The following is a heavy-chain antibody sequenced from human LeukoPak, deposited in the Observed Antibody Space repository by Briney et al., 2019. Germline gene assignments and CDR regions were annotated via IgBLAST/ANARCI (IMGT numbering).Heavy chain of an antibody. CDR3: AKEGSEEWLLLPGAFDI. CDR2: ISGSGGST. D-gene: IGHD3-22*01. V-gene: IGHV3-23*01. J-gene: IGHJ3*02. CDR1: GFTFSSYA. Sequence: GGSLRLSCAASGFTFSSYAMSWVRQAPGKGLEWVSAISGSGGSTYYAASVKGRFTISRDNSKNTLYLQMNSLRAEDTAVYYCAKEGSEEWLLLPGAFDIWGQGTMVTVSS.